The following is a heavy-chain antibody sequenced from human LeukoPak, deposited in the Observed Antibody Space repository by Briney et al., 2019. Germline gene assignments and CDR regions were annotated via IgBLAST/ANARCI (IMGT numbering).Heavy chain of an antibody. CDR3: ARSLSGYVEYYYYYGMDV. CDR1: GCTFSGYA. J-gene: IGHJ6*02. D-gene: IGHD5-12*01. V-gene: IGHV1-69*13. Sequence: SLKVSCKASGCTFSGYAISWVRQAPGQGLEWMGGIIPIFGTANYAQKFQGRVTITADESTSTAYMELSSLRSEDTAVYYCARSLSGYVEYYYYYGMDVWGQGTTVTVSS. CDR2: IIPIFGTA.